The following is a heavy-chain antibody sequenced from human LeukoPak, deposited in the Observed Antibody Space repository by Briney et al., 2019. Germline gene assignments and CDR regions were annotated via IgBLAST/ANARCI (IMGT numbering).Heavy chain of an antibody. J-gene: IGHJ4*02. CDR1: GFTFSSYA. CDR3: ARGSERWLQLPTYFDY. D-gene: IGHD5-24*01. CDR2: ISGSGGST. Sequence: GGSLRLSCAASGFTFSSYAMSWVRQAPGKGLEWVSAISGSGGSTYYADSVKGRFTISRDNSKNTLYLQMNSLRAEDTAVYYCARGSERWLQLPTYFDYWGQGTLVTVSS. V-gene: IGHV3-23*01.